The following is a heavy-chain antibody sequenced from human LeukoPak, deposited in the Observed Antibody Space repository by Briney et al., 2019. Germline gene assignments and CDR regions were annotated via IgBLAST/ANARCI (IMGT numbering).Heavy chain of an antibody. CDR3: ASRGRLFDY. J-gene: IGHJ4*02. Sequence: GGSLRLSCAGSGFTFSHYSMNWVRQAPGKGLEWVSYISSSGSTIYYADSVKGRFTISRDNAKNSLYLQMNSLRAEDTAVYYCASRGRLFDYWGQGTLVTVSS. CDR2: ISSSGSTI. D-gene: IGHD5-12*01. CDR1: GFTFSHYS. V-gene: IGHV3-48*04.